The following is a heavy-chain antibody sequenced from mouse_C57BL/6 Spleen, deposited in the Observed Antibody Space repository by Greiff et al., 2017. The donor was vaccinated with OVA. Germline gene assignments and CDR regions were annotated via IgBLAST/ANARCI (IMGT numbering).Heavy chain of an antibody. CDR1: GYAFTNYL. CDR2: INPGSGGT. J-gene: IGHJ1*03. D-gene: IGHD3-3*01. Sequence: VQLQQSGAELVRPGTSVKVSCKASGYAFTNYLIEWVKQRPGQGLEWIGVINPGSGGTNYNEKFKGKATLTADKSSSTAYMQLSSLTSEDSAVYFCARGKDIGYFDVWGTGTTVTVSS. CDR3: ARGKDIGYFDV. V-gene: IGHV1-54*01.